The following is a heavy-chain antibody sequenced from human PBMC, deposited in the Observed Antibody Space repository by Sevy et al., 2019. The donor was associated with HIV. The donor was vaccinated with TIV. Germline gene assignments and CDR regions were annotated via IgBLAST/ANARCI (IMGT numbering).Heavy chain of an antibody. CDR1: GGTLSRYA. Sequence: ASVKVSCKASGGTLSRYAISWLRQAPGQGLEWMGGIIPIFGTANYAQKFQGRVTITADKSTSTAYMELSSLRSEDTAVYYCARVSGAITFLVQAVLSAFDIWGQRTMVTVSS. CDR2: IIPIFGTA. J-gene: IGHJ3*02. D-gene: IGHD3-3*02. CDR3: ARVSGAITFLVQAVLSAFDI. V-gene: IGHV1-69*06.